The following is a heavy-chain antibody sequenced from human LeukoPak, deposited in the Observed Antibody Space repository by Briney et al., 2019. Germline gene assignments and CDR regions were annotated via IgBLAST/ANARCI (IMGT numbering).Heavy chain of an antibody. Sequence: GGSLRLSCTAYGFTFGDYAMRWVRQAPGRGLEWVGFIRSKAYGWTTEYAASVKGRFTISRDNSKNTLYLQMNSLRAEDTAVYYCAKDNGEQLYGDYYFDYWGQGTLVTVSS. CDR2: IRSKAYGWTT. V-gene: IGHV3-49*04. CDR3: AKDNGEQLYGDYYFDY. D-gene: IGHD4-17*01. J-gene: IGHJ4*02. CDR1: GFTFGDYA.